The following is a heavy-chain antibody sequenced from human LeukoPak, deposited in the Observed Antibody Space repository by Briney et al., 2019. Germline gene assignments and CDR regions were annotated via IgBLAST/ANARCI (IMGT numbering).Heavy chain of an antibody. CDR1: GGSISSGGYY. CDR3: ARGGAVVGGFDN. CDR2: IYYSGST. J-gene: IGHJ4*02. Sequence: SETLSLTCTVSGGSISSGGYYWSWIRQHPGKGLEWIGYIYYSGSTYYNPSLKSRVTISVDTSTNQFSLKLTSVTAADTAVYYCARGGAVVGGFDNWGQGTLVIVSS. D-gene: IGHD6-19*01. V-gene: IGHV4-31*03.